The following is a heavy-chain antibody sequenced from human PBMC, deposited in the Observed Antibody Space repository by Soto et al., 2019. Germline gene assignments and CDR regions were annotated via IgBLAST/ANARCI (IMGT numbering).Heavy chain of an antibody. J-gene: IGHJ4*02. CDR3: ARSQARYCSSTSCLGIDY. CDR2: IWYDGSNK. V-gene: IGHV3-33*01. Sequence: GGSLRLSCAASGFTFSSYGMHWVRQAPGKGLEWVAVIWYDGSNKYYADSVKGRFTISRDNSKNTLYRQMNSLRAEDTAVYYCARSQARYCSSTSCLGIDYWGQGTLVTVSS. CDR1: GFTFSSYG. D-gene: IGHD2-2*01.